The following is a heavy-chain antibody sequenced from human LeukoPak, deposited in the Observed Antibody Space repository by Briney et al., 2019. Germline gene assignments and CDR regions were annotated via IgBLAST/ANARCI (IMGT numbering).Heavy chain of an antibody. CDR2: IWYDGSNK. CDR1: GFTFSNYG. CDR3: TRDPTDFGDYVGRNYYYGMDV. V-gene: IGHV3-33*01. Sequence: GTSLRLSCAGSGFTFSNYGMHWVRQAPGKGLEWVAVIWYDGSNKQYVDSVKGRFTLSRDNSKNTLYLQMNSLRAEDTAVYYCTRDPTDFGDYVGRNYYYGMDVWGQGTTVTVSS. J-gene: IGHJ6*02. D-gene: IGHD4-17*01.